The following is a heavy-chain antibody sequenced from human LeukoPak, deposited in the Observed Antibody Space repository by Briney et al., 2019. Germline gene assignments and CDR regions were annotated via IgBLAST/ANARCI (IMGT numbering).Heavy chain of an antibody. CDR3: ASSTPNRELPRGYAFDI. D-gene: IGHD1-26*01. Sequence: ASVKVSCKASGGTFSSYAISWVRQAPGQGLEWMGGIIPIFGTANYAQKFQGRVTITADESTSTAYMELSSLRSEDTAVYYCASSTPNRELPRGYAFDIWGQGTMVTVSS. V-gene: IGHV1-69*13. J-gene: IGHJ3*02. CDR1: GGTFSSYA. CDR2: IIPIFGTA.